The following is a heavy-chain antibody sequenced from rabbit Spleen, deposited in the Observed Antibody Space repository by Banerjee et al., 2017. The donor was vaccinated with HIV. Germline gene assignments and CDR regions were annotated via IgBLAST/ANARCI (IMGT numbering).Heavy chain of an antibody. D-gene: IGHD6-1*01. CDR1: GVSFSGDSY. V-gene: IGHV1S40*01. CDR3: ARAYVGAVDYGYPTFNL. Sequence: QSLEESGGDLVKPGASLTLTCIASGVSFSGDSYMCWVRQAPGKGLEWIACIDTGSSGFTYFASWAKGRFTISKTSSTTVTLQMTSLTAADTATYFCARAYVGAVDYGYPTFNLWGPGTLVTVS. CDR2: IDTGSSGFT. J-gene: IGHJ4*01.